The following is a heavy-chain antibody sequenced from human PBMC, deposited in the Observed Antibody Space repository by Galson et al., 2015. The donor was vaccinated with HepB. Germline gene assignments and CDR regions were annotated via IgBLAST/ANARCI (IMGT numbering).Heavy chain of an antibody. CDR2: ISSSSSYI. Sequence: SLRLSCAASGFTFSSYSMNWVRQAPGKGLEWVSSISSSSSYIYYADSVKGRFTISRDNSKNSLYLQMNSLRAEDTAVYYCARESPSDGIDVWGQGTTVTVSS. CDR3: ARESPSDGIDV. V-gene: IGHV3-21*01. J-gene: IGHJ6*02. CDR1: GFTFSSYS.